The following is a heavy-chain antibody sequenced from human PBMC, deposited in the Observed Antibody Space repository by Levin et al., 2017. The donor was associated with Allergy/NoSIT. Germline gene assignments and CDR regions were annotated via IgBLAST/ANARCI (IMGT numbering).Heavy chain of an antibody. J-gene: IGHJ4*02. CDR3: ARGYCSGGNCYSGY. CDR1: GFTFSSYA. D-gene: IGHD2-15*01. CDR2: ISGGSSTI. V-gene: IGHV3-48*01. Sequence: GGSLRLSCAASGFTFSSYAMNWVRQAPGKGLEWVSYISGGSSTILYADSVKGRFTISRENAENSLYLQMNSLRAEDTAVYYCARGYCSGGNCYSGYWGQGTLVTVSS.